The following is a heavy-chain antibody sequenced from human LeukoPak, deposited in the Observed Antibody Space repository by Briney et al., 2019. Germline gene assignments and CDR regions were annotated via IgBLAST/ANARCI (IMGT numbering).Heavy chain of an antibody. Sequence: GGSLRLSCAASGFTFSSYWMHWVRQAPGKGLVWVSRINSDGSSTSYADSVKGRFTISRDNAKNTLYLQMNSLRAEDTAVYYCARYYYDSSGYHLDYWGQGTLVTVSS. D-gene: IGHD3-22*01. V-gene: IGHV3-74*01. CDR3: ARYYYDSSGYHLDY. CDR1: GFTFSSYW. CDR2: INSDGSST. J-gene: IGHJ4*02.